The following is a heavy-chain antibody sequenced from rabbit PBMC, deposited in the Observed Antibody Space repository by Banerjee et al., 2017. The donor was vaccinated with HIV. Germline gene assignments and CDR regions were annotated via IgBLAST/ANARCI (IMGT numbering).Heavy chain of an antibody. D-gene: IGHD6-1*01. J-gene: IGHJ4*01. CDR2: IYAGNSDTT. Sequence: EESGGDLVKPEGSLTLTCTASGFSFSSSYWICWVRQAPGKGLEWIACIYAGNSDTTYYANWAKGRFTVSKTSSTTVTLQMTSLTAADTATYFCARGYTYGEGYAPQYFDLWGPGTLVTVS. CDR1: GFSFSSSYW. CDR3: ARGYTYGEGYAPQYFDL. V-gene: IGHV1S45*01.